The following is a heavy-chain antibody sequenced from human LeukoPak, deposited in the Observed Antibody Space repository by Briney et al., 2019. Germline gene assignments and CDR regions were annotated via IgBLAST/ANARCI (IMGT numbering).Heavy chain of an antibody. J-gene: IGHJ4*02. CDR1: GFTVSSNY. V-gene: IGHV3-66*01. CDR3: AGGLIQLWLLDY. CDR2: IYSGGST. Sequence: PGGSLRLSCAASGFTVSSNYMSWVRQAPGKGLEWISVIYSGGSTYYADSVTCRVTISRDNSKNTLYLPMNSPRAEYTAVYYCAGGLIQLWLLDYWGQGTLVTVSS. D-gene: IGHD5-18*01.